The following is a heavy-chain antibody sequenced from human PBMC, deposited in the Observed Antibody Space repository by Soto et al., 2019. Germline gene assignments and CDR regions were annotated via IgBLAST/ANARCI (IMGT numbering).Heavy chain of an antibody. V-gene: IGHV4-30-4*01. J-gene: IGHJ5*02. CDR2: IYCSGST. CDR1: GGYSRSGGYC. D-gene: IGHD3-16*01. Sequence: SETLSLSYTVAGGYSRSGGYCWSWNHQTPGKGLEWIGYIYCSGSTFYNPSLKNRVNISLVTSKIQFSLKLKSVIAADTAVYYCFSEGGDTWFEPWRQGTLVTVSS. CDR3: FSEGGDTWFEP.